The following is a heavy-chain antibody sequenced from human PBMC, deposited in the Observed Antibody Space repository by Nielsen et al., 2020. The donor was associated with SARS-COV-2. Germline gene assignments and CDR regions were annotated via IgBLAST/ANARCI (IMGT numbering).Heavy chain of an antibody. CDR3: ARAKRGGYYYYYGMDV. D-gene: IGHD6-13*01. V-gene: IGHV1-8*01. CDR2: MNPNSGNT. J-gene: IGHJ6*02. Sequence: ASVKVSCKASGYTFTSYDINWVRQATGQGLEWMGWMNPNSGNTGYAQKFQGRVTMTRNTSISTAYMELSSLRSEDTAVYHCARAKRGGYYYYYGMDVWGQGTTVTVSS. CDR1: GYTFTSYD.